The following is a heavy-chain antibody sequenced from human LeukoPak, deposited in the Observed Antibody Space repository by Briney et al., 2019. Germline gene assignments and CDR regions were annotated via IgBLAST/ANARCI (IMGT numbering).Heavy chain of an antibody. D-gene: IGHD3-10*01. CDR3: ARLWSGSLDY. V-gene: IGHV5-51*01. Sequence: GAFLLISCKASGSIFTTHWIAWVRPLPGKGLEWMGIIYPGDSDTRYSPSFQGQVTISADKSISTAYLQWSSLKASETAMYFCARLWSGSLDYWGQGTLVTVSS. CDR2: IYPGDSDT. J-gene: IGHJ4*02. CDR1: GSIFTTHW.